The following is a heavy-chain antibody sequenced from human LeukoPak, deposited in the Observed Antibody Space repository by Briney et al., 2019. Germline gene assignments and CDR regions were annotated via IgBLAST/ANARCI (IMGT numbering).Heavy chain of an antibody. CDR3: AKASKRGYSYGHFDY. V-gene: IGHV3-9*01. Sequence: PGGSLRLSCAASGFTFDDYAMHWVRQAPGKGLEWVSDISWNSGSIGYADSVKGRFTISRDNAKNSLYLQMNSLRAEDTALYYCAKASKRGYSYGHFDYWGQGTLVTVSS. CDR2: ISWNSGSI. D-gene: IGHD5-18*01. J-gene: IGHJ4*02. CDR1: GFTFDDYA.